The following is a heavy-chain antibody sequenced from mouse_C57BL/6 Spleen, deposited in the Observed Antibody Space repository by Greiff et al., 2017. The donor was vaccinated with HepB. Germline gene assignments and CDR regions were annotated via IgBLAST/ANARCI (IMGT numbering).Heavy chain of an antibody. J-gene: IGHJ3*01. CDR1: GYTFTSYW. Sequence: EVHLVESGTVLARPGASVKMSCKTSGYTFTSYWMHWVKQRPGQGLEWIGAIYPGNSDTSYNQKFKGKAKLTAVTSASTAYMELSSLTNEDSAVYYCTNFYYDYDVFAYWGQGTLVTVSA. D-gene: IGHD2-4*01. V-gene: IGHV1-5*01. CDR3: TNFYYDYDVFAY. CDR2: IYPGNSDT.